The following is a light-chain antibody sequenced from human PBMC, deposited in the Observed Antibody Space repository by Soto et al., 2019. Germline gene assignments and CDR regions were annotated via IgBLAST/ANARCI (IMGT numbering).Light chain of an antibody. Sequence: DIQMTQSPSTLSASVGDRATITCRASQSISSWLAWYQQKPGKAPKLLIYKASTLQSGVPSRFSGSGSGTDFTLTISSLQPEDFATYYCQQANSFPRTFGHGAKVENK. CDR2: KAS. CDR3: QQANSFPRT. J-gene: IGKJ1*01. CDR1: QSISSW. V-gene: IGKV1-5*03.